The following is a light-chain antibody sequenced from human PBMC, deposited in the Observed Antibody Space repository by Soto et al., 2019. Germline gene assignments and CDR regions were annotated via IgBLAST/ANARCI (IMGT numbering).Light chain of an antibody. CDR1: QSVSSN. Sequence: EVGVTQSAATLSVSPGERATLSCRASQSVSSNLAWYRQKPGQAPRLLIYGASTRATGIPARFSGSGSGTEFTLTISSLQSEDFAVYYCQQYGSSPPWTFGQGTKVDIK. V-gene: IGKV3-15*01. J-gene: IGKJ1*01. CDR2: GAS. CDR3: QQYGSSPPWT.